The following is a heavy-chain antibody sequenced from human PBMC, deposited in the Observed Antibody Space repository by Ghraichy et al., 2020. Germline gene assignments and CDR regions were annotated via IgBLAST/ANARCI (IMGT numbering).Heavy chain of an antibody. CDR2: IYYSGST. CDR3: ARPYYYYYYGMDV. V-gene: IGHV4-39*01. Sequence: LRLSCTVSGGSISSSSYYWGWIRQPPGKGLEWIGSIYYSGSTYYNPSLKSRVTISVDTSKNQFSLKLSSVTAADTAVYYCARPYYYYYYGMDVWGQGTTVTVSS. CDR1: GGSISSSSYY. J-gene: IGHJ6*02.